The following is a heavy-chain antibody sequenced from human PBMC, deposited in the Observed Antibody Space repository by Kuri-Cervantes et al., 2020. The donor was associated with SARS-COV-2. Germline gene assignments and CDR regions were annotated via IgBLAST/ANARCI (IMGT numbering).Heavy chain of an antibody. CDR2: INHSGST. V-gene: IGHV4-34*01. D-gene: IGHD3-10*01. J-gene: IGHJ4*02. CDR1: GGSFSGYY. CDR3: ARKMRPLLWFRELLFSPYYFDY. Sequence: ESLKISCAVYGGSFSGYYWSWIRQPPGKGLEWIGEINHSGSTNYNPSLKSRVTISVDTSKNQFSLKLSSVTAADTAVYYCARKMRPLLWFRELLFSPYYFDYWGQGTLVTVSS.